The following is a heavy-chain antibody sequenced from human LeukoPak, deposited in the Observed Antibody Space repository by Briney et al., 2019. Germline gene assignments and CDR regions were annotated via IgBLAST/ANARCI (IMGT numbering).Heavy chain of an antibody. CDR2: ISYDGSNK. V-gene: IGHV3-30-3*01. D-gene: IGHD6-19*01. J-gene: IGHJ4*02. Sequence: GGSLRFSCAASGFTFSSYAVHWVRQAPGKGLEWVAVISYDGSNKYYADSVKGRFTISRDNSKNTLYLQMNSLRAEDTAVYYCARDPAGHYFDYWGQGTLVTVSS. CDR1: GFTFSSYA. CDR3: ARDPAGHYFDY.